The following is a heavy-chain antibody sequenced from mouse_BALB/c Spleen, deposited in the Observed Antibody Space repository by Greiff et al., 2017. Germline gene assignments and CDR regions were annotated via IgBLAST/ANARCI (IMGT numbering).Heavy chain of an antibody. V-gene: IGHV3-6*02. CDR1: GYSITSGYY. Sequence: EVHLVESGPGLVKPSQSLSLTCSVTGYSITSGYYWNWIRQFPGNKLEWMGYISYDGSNNYNPSLKNRISITRDTSKNQFFLKLNSVTTEDTATYYCARELTGDYWGQGTTLTVSS. D-gene: IGHD4-1*01. J-gene: IGHJ2*01. CDR2: ISYDGSN. CDR3: ARELTGDY.